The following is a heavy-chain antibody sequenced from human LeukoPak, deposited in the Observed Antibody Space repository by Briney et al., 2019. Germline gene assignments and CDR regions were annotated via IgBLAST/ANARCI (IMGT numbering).Heavy chain of an antibody. CDR2: ISGSGGST. J-gene: IGHJ4*02. CDR3: AKDRVSRWELLTFDY. CDR1: GFTFSSYA. Sequence: PGGSLRLSCAASGFTFSSYAMSWVRQAPGKGLEWVSAISGSGGSTYYADSVKGRFTISRDNSKNTLYLQMNSLRAEDTAVYYCAKDRVSRWELLTFDYWGQGTLVTVSS. D-gene: IGHD1-26*01. V-gene: IGHV3-23*01.